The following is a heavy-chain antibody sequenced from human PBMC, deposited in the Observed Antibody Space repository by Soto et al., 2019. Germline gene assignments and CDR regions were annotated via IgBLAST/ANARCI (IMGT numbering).Heavy chain of an antibody. D-gene: IGHD6-6*01. CDR3: ARVSRYSSSGRAAFDI. V-gene: IGHV4-34*01. CDR2: INHSGST. Sequence: PSETLSLTCAVYGGSFSGYYWSWIRQPPGKGLEWIGEINHSGSTNYNPSLKSRVTISVDTSKNQFSLKLSSVTAADTAVYYCARVSRYSSSGRAAFDIWGQGTMVTVSS. CDR1: GGSFSGYY. J-gene: IGHJ3*02.